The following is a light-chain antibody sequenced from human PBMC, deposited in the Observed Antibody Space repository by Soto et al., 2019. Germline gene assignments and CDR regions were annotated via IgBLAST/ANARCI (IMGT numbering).Light chain of an antibody. J-gene: IGKJ1*01. CDR3: QQANSYPWT. CDR2: GSS. Sequence: DIQMTQSPSSVSASAGDSVTITCRASQGVSDWVAWYQQKPGEAPKLLIYGSSSLLSGVPSRFSGTRSGTDFTLTISSLQPEDFATYYCQQANSYPWTFGQGTKVEIE. CDR1: QGVSDW. V-gene: IGKV1-12*01.